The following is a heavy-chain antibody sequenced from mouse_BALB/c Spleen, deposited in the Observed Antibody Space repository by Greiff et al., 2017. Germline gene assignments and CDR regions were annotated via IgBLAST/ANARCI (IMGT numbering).Heavy chain of an antibody. Sequence: EVKLVESGGGLVQPGGSLKLSCAASGFTFSSYTMSWVRQTPEKRLEWVAYISNGGGSTYYPDTVKGRFTISRDNAKNTLYLQMSSLKSEDTAMYYCAITTGGGYAMDYWGQGTSVTVSS. V-gene: IGHV5-12-2*01. J-gene: IGHJ4*01. CDR3: AITTGGGYAMDY. CDR1: GFTFSSYT. CDR2: ISNGGGST. D-gene: IGHD1-1*01.